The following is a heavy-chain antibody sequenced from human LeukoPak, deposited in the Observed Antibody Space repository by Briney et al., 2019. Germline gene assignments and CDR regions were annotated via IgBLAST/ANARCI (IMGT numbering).Heavy chain of an antibody. D-gene: IGHD3-3*01. CDR2: IYYSGST. CDR3: AGGGSIFGVVKPYYYYGMDV. CDR1: GGSISSYY. V-gene: IGHV4-59*12. J-gene: IGHJ6*02. Sequence: PSETLSLTCTVSGGSISSYYWSWIRQPPGKGLEWIGYIYYSGSTNYNPSLKSRVTISVDTSKNQFSLKLSSVTAADTAVYYCAGGGSIFGVVKPYYYYGMDVWGQGTTVTVSS.